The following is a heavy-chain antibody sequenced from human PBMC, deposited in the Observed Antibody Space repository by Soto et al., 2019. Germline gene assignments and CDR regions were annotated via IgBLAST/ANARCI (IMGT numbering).Heavy chain of an antibody. CDR3: AREYSLSVLAPGY. J-gene: IGHJ4*02. Sequence: QVQLVESGGGVVQPGRSLRLSCAASGFTFSSYTMHWVRQTPGKGLEWVAVISYDGSDKYYADSVKGRFTISRDNSKNSLYLQMNSLRVEDTSVYYCAREYSLSVLAPGYWGQGILVTVSS. CDR1: GFTFSSYT. V-gene: IGHV3-30*04. CDR2: ISYDGSDK. D-gene: IGHD4-4*01.